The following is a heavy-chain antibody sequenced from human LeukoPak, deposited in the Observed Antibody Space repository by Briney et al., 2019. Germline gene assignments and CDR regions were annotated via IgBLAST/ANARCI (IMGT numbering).Heavy chain of an antibody. V-gene: IGHV3-23*01. J-gene: IGHJ3*02. D-gene: IGHD6-13*01. CDR2: ISGSGGST. Sequence: GGSLRLSCAASGFTFSSYAMSWVRQAPGKGLEWVSAISGSGGSTYYADSVKGRFTISRDNSKNTLYLQMNSLRAEDTAVYYCAKSGHAEGVFCSSSIDDAFDIWGQGTMVTVSS. CDR1: GFTFSSYA. CDR3: AKSGHAEGVFCSSSIDDAFDI.